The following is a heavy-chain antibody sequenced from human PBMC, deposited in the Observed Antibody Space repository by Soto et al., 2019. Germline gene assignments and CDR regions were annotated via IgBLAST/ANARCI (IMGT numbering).Heavy chain of an antibody. CDR3: ARSPGYLTISSWEH. J-gene: IGHJ1*01. CDR1: GDSISSVNW. Sequence: SETLSLTCAVSGDSISSVNWWSWVRPSPGQGLEWVGDIYHTGTTNYNPSLQSRVSLSVDKSKNEFSLNLTSVTAADTAVYYCARSPGYLTISSWEHWGQGTLVNVSA. V-gene: IGHV4-4*02. D-gene: IGHD3-10*01. CDR2: IYHTGTT.